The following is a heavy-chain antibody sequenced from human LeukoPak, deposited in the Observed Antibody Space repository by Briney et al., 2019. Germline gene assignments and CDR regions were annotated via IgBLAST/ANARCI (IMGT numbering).Heavy chain of an antibody. J-gene: IGHJ5*02. D-gene: IGHD3-10*01. CDR1: GGTFSRYA. CDR2: IIPIFGTA. V-gene: IGHV1-69*06. CDR3: ARGPSGLNWFDP. Sequence: SVKVSCKASGGTFSRYAISWVRQAPGQGLEWMGGIIPIFGTANYAQRFQGRVTITADKSTSTAYMELSSLRSEDTAVYYCARGPSGLNWFDPWGQGTLVTVSS.